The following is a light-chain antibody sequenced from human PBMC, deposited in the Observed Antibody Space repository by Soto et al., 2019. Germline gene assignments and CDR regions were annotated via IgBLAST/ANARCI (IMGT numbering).Light chain of an antibody. CDR3: QQCFSAPLT. J-gene: IGKJ4*01. V-gene: IGKV4-1*01. Sequence: DIVMTQSPDSLAVSLGERATINCKSSQSLLSTSNNKNFLVWYQHKPGQPPKLLFSWASTRESGVPDRFSGSGSETDFSRTISSLQAEDVAVYYCQQCFSAPLTFGGGTKVEIK. CDR2: WAS. CDR1: QSLLSTSNNKNF.